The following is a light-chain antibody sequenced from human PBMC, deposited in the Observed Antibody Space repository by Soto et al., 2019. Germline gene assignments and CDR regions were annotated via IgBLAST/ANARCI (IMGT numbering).Light chain of an antibody. CDR2: RNN. Sequence: QSVLTQPPSASGTPGERVTTSCSGSSSNIGSNYVYWYQQLPGTAPKLLIYRNNQRPSGVPDRFSGSKSGTSASLAISGLWSEDEADYYCAAWDDSLSGLFGGGTKVTVL. CDR1: SSNIGSNY. CDR3: AAWDDSLSGL. J-gene: IGLJ2*01. V-gene: IGLV1-47*03.